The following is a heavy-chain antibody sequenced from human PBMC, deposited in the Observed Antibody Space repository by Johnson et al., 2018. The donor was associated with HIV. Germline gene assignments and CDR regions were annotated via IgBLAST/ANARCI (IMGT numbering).Heavy chain of an antibody. J-gene: IGHJ3*02. V-gene: IGHV3-7*04. CDR3: ARGGSCYNAHFDI. Sequence: VESGGGVVQPGGSLRLSCVASGFTFSSYGMHWVRQAPGKGLEWVANIKQDGSEKYYVDSVKGRFTISRDNAKNSLYLQMNSLRAEDTAVYYCARGGSCYNAHFDIWGQGTMVTVSS. CDR1: GFTFSSYG. D-gene: IGHD2-15*01. CDR2: IKQDGSEK.